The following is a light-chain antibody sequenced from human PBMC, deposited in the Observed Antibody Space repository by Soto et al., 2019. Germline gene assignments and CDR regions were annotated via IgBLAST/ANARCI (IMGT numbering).Light chain of an antibody. CDR3: QQLNSYPRT. CDR2: AAS. CDR1: QGISSY. Sequence: DIQLTQSPSFLSASVGDRVTITCRASQGISSYLAWYQQKPGKAPKLLLYAASPLQSGVPSRFSGSGSGTEFPLTSSSLRPEDFANYYCQQLNSYPRTFGQGTKVEIQ. V-gene: IGKV1-9*01. J-gene: IGKJ1*01.